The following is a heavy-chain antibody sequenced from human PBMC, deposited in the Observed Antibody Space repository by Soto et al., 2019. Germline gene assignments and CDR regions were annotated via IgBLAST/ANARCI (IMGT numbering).Heavy chain of an antibody. CDR3: ARGRRYSSRPDCFDV. J-gene: IGHJ3*01. D-gene: IGHD6-13*01. CDR1: GGSISSYY. V-gene: IGHV4-59*01. Sequence: QVQLQESGPGLVKPSETLSLTCTVSGGSISSYYWTWIRQPPGKGLEWIGYMYYSGSTNYNPSLKSRVTISVDTSNHQFSLKLTSVTAADTAVYYCARGRRYSSRPDCFDVWGQGTMVTVSS. CDR2: MYYSGST.